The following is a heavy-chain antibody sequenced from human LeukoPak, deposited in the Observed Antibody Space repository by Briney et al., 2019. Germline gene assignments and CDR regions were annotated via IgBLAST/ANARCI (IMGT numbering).Heavy chain of an antibody. Sequence: GGSLRLSCAASALTFTTYGLHWVRQAPGKGLEWVAAIASNGGSQYYADSVKGRFTISRDNSKNTLFLQMNSLRPDDTAVYYCAKRGHYSLNWYHYFDYWGQGTLVTVSS. D-gene: IGHD6-13*01. J-gene: IGHJ4*02. V-gene: IGHV3-30*18. CDR1: ALTFTTYG. CDR3: AKRGHYSLNWYHYFDY. CDR2: IASNGGSQ.